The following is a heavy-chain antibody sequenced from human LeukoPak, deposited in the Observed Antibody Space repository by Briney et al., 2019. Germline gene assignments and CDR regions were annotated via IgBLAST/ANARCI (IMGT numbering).Heavy chain of an antibody. CDR2: IIPILGIA. V-gene: IGHV1-69*04. Sequence: SVKVSCKTSGGTFSSYAISWVRQAPGQGLEWMGRIIPILGIANYAQKFQGRVTITADKSTSTAYMELSSLRSEDTAVYYCARETATVAIFDYWGQGTLVTVSS. D-gene: IGHD4-11*01. J-gene: IGHJ4*02. CDR1: GGTFSSYA. CDR3: ARETATVAIFDY.